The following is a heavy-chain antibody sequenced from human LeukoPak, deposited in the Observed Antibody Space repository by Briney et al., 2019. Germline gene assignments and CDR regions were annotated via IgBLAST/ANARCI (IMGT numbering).Heavy chain of an antibody. Sequence: SETLSLTCTVSGGSISSYYWSWIRQPPGKELEGIGYIYYSGSTNYNPSLKSRVTISVDTSKNQFSLKLSSVTAADTAVYYCARTYILRAAACTVCWFDPWGQGTLVTVSS. D-gene: IGHD6-13*01. CDR2: IYYSGST. CDR3: ARTYILRAAACTVCWFDP. J-gene: IGHJ5*02. V-gene: IGHV4-59*08. CDR1: GGSISSYY.